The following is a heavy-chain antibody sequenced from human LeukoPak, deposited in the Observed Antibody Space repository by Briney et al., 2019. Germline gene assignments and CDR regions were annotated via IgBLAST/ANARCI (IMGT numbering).Heavy chain of an antibody. CDR3: AKDGVGWRPFDF. Sequence: QAGGSLRLSCAASGFTLSSYAMSWVRQAPGKGLEWVSAISGSGGCTYYADSVKGRFTISRDNSKNTLYLQMNSLRAEDTAVYYCAKDGVGWRPFDFWGQGTLVTVSS. CDR2: ISGSGGCT. CDR1: GFTLSSYA. V-gene: IGHV3-23*01. D-gene: IGHD3-10*01. J-gene: IGHJ4*02.